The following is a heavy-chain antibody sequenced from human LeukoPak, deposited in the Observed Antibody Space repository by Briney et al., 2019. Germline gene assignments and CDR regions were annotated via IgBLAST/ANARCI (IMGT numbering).Heavy chain of an antibody. CDR1: GYTFTGYY. CDR3: VRSGGAGAGMNSFDP. Sequence: GASVQVSCKASGYTFTGYYIHWVRQAPAQGLEWMGWINPYSGDTNYAPTSQGRVTMTSDTAISTTSMDLSSLTSDDTAVYFCVRSGGAGAGMNSFDPWGQGTLVTVSS. V-gene: IGHV1-2*02. D-gene: IGHD6-13*01. CDR2: INPYSGDT. J-gene: IGHJ5*02.